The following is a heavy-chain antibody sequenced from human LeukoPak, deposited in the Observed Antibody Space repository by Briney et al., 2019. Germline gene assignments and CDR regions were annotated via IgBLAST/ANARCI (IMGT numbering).Heavy chain of an antibody. CDR2: IRYDGSNK. CDR1: GFTFSSYG. CDR3: AKDLWGVGYCSSTSCFDAFDI. J-gene: IGHJ3*02. V-gene: IGHV3-30*02. Sequence: GGSLRLSCAASGFTFSSYGMHWVRQAPGKGLEWVAFIRYDGSNKYYADSVKGRFTISRDNSKNTLYLQMNSLRAEDTAVYYCAKDLWGVGYCSSTSCFDAFDIWGQGTMVTVSS. D-gene: IGHD2-2*01.